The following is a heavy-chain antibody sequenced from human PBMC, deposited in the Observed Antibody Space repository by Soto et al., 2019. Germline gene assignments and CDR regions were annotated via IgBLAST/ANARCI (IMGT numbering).Heavy chain of an antibody. D-gene: IGHD5-18*01. CDR1: GGSIRSDGSY. Sequence: QVQLQESGPGLVKPSQTLSLTCAVSGGSIRSDGSYWTWIRQLPGGGLGGIGYIDYSGSTSYNPSLESRASISVDSSENQFSLRLTSVTAADTAVYYCARRAGNRRGYPIDSWGQGTLVTVSS. CDR3: ARRAGNRRGYPIDS. CDR2: IDYSGST. J-gene: IGHJ4*02. V-gene: IGHV4-31*11.